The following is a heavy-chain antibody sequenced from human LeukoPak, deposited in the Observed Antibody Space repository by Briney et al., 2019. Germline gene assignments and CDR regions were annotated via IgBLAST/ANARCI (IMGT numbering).Heavy chain of an antibody. Sequence: PGGSLRLSCSASGFTFSSYSMNWVRQAPGKGLQWVSSISSSSSYIYYADSVKGRFTISRDNARNSLYLQMNSLRAEDTAVYYCASELGMGAGFDYWGQGTLVTVSS. CDR1: GFTFSSYS. D-gene: IGHD1-26*01. CDR3: ASELGMGAGFDY. CDR2: ISSSSSYI. V-gene: IGHV3-21*01. J-gene: IGHJ4*02.